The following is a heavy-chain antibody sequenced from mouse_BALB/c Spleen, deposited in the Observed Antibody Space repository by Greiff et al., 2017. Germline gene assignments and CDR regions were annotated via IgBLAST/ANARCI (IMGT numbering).Heavy chain of an antibody. CDR3: ARYGYYYFDD. CDR1: GFTFTDYY. D-gene: IGHD2-2*01. V-gene: IGHV7-3*02. Sequence: DVKLVESGGGLVQPGGSLRLSCATSGFTFTDYYMSWVRQPPGKALEWLGFIRNKANGYTTEYSASVKGRFTITRDNSQSILYLQMNTQRAEDSATYYCARYGYYYFDDWGQGTTLTVSS. J-gene: IGHJ2*01. CDR2: IRNKANGYTT.